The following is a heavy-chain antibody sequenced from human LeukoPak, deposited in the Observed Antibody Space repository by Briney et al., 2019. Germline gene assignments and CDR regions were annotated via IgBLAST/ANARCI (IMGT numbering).Heavy chain of an antibody. D-gene: IGHD6-13*01. CDR2: ISGSGDST. V-gene: IGHV3-23*01. Sequence: GGSLRLSCAASGFTFSSYGMSWVRQAPGKGLEWGSSISGSGDSTYYADSVKGRFSISRDNSKNTLYLQMNSLRAEDTAVYYCAKDRGGSSWSQVFDYWGQGNLVTVSS. CDR3: AKDRGGSSWSQVFDY. J-gene: IGHJ4*02. CDR1: GFTFSSYG.